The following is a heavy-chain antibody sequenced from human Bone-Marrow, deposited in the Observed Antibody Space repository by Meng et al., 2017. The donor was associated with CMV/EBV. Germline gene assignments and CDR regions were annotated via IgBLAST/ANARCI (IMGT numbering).Heavy chain of an antibody. CDR3: ARGYSGTYRVDY. J-gene: IGHJ4*02. Sequence: GESPKIPFVASGFTLSSYWMHWVRQAPGKGPVWVSRINSDGSSTNYADSVKGRFTISRDSAKNTLYLQMNSLRAGDTAVYYCARGYSGTYRVDYWGQGTLVTFSS. D-gene: IGHD1-26*01. CDR1: GFTLSSYW. CDR2: INSDGSST. V-gene: IGHV3-74*01.